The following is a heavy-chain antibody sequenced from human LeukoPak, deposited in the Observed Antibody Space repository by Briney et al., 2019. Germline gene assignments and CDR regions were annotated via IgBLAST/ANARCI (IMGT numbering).Heavy chain of an antibody. CDR1: GYTFTSYD. V-gene: IGHV1-8*01. Sequence: EASVKVSCKASGYTFTSYDINWVRQATGQGLEWMGWMNPNSGNTGYAQKFQGRVTMTRNTSISTAYMELSSLRSEDTAVYYCARLYAGTLGGLLTLDYWGQGTLVTVSS. CDR3: ARLYAGTLGGLLTLDY. D-gene: IGHD3-10*01. J-gene: IGHJ4*02. CDR2: MNPNSGNT.